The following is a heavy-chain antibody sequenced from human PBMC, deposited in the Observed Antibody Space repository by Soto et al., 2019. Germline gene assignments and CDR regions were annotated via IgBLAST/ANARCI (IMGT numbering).Heavy chain of an antibody. D-gene: IGHD2-2*01. CDR3: ARYIPGVRYYGMDV. CDR1: GFTFSSYA. V-gene: IGHV3-23*01. J-gene: IGHJ6*02. Sequence: EVQLLESGGGLVQPGGSLRLSCAASGFTFSSYAMKWVRQAPGKGLEWVSLIGESGTPTYYAASVKGRFTISRDNSGNTLFLEMYSRRAEDTAVYYCARYIPGVRYYGMDVWGQGTTVTVSS. CDR2: IGESGTPT.